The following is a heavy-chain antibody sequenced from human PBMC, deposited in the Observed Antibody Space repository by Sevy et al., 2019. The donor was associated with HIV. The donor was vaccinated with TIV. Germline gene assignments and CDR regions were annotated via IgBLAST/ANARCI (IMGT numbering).Heavy chain of an antibody. J-gene: IGHJ3*02. CDR2: IYYSGGT. V-gene: IGHV4-59*01. D-gene: IGHD3-16*01. Sequence: SETLSLTCTVSGGSISSYYWSWIRQPPGKGLEWIGYIYYSGGTNYNPSLKSRVTISVDTSKNQFSLKLSSVTAADTAVYYCARAYDGDSKRITLISGAFDIWGQGTMVTVSS. CDR1: GGSISSYY. CDR3: ARAYDGDSKRITLISGAFDI.